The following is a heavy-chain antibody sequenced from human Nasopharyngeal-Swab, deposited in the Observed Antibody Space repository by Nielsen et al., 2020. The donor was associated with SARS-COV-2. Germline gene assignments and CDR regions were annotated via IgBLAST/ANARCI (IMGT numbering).Heavy chain of an antibody. CDR3: ARDHLMTVTIPYYYYGMDV. CDR2: ISSSSSYI. Sequence: GESLKISCAASRFTFSSYSMNWVRQAPGKGLEWVSSISSSSSYIYYADSVKGRFTISRDNAKNSLYLQMNSLRAEDTAVYYCARDHLMTVTIPYYYYGMDVWGQGTTVTVSS. V-gene: IGHV3-21*01. CDR1: RFTFSSYS. J-gene: IGHJ6*02. D-gene: IGHD4-11*01.